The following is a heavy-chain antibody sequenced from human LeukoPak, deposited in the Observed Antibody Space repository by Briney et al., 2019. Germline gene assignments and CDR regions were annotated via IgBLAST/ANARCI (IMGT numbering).Heavy chain of an antibody. J-gene: IGHJ4*02. CDR1: GGSISSYY. CDR3: ARGGAYYYDSSGYYYDLYYFDY. CDR2: IYYSGST. V-gene: IGHV4-59*01. D-gene: IGHD3-22*01. Sequence: SETLSLTCTVSGGSISSYYWSWIRQPPGKGLEWIGYIYYSGSTNYNPSLKSRVTISVDTSKNQFSLKLSSVTAADTAVYYCARGGAYYYDSSGYYYDLYYFDYWDQGTLVTVSS.